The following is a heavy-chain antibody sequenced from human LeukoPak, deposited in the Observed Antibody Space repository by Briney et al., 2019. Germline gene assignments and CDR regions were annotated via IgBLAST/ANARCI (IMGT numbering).Heavy chain of an antibody. V-gene: IGHV4-59*08. D-gene: IGHD2-2*01. CDR2: IYYSGST. CDR3: ARQGCSSTSCNSYYYYMDV. Sequence: SETLSLTCTVSGGSISSYYWSWIRQPPGKGLEWIGYIYYSGSTNYNPSLKSRVTISVDTSKNQFSLKLSSVTAADTAVYYCARQGCSSTSCNSYYYYMDVWGKGTTVTVS. CDR1: GGSISSYY. J-gene: IGHJ6*03.